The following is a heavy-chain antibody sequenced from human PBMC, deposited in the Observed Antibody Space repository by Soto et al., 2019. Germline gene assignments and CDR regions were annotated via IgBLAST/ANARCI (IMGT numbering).Heavy chain of an antibody. V-gene: IGHV4-59*01. Sequence: SETLSLTCTVSGGSISSYYWSWIRQPPGKGLEWIGNIYNSGSTNYNPSLKSRVTMSVDMSKNQFSLKLSSVTAADTAVYHCARGYPYSYVDYWGQGTLVTVSS. J-gene: IGHJ4*02. CDR3: ARGYPYSYVDY. CDR1: GGSISSYY. D-gene: IGHD3-16*01. CDR2: IYNSGST.